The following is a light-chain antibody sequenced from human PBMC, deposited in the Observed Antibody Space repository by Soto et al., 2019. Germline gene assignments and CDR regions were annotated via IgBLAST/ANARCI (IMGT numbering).Light chain of an antibody. V-gene: IGLV2-14*01. J-gene: IGLJ1*01. CDR3: NSYTSKSTEV. CDR1: SSDVGGYNY. CDR2: EVS. Sequence: QSALTQPASVSGSPGQSITISCTGTSSDVGGYNYVSWYQQHPGKAPKLIIYEVSNRPSGVSNRFSRSKSGNTASLTISGLQAEDEADYYCNSYTSKSTEVFGTGTKVTVL.